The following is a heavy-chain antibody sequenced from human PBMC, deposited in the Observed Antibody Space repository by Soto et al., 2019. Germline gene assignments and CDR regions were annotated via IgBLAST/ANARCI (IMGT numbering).Heavy chain of an antibody. J-gene: IGHJ4*02. CDR2: ITSNSDAI. V-gene: IGHV3-9*01. CDR1: GFIFEYYD. CDR3: VKGTFSRSKVIFDY. D-gene: IGHD2-21*01. Sequence: GGSLRLSCVASGFIFEYYDMHWVRQVPGKGLEWVSSITSNSDAIKYADSVKGRFTLSRDNAKNSMYLEMNSLRVEDTAFYFCVKGTFSRSKVIFDYWGQGTLVTVPQ.